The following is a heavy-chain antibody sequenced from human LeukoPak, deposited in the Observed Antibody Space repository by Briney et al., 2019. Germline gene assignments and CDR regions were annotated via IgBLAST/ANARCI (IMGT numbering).Heavy chain of an antibody. CDR3: ARYYYDSSGYYYGWFDP. D-gene: IGHD3-22*01. Sequence: GASVKVSCKASGYTFTSYAMHWVRQAPGQRLEWMGWINAGNGNTKYSQKFQGRVTITRDTSASTAYMELSSLRSEDTAVYYCARYYYDSSGYYYGWFDPWGQGTLVTVSS. CDR1: GYTFTSYA. V-gene: IGHV1-3*01. CDR2: INAGNGNT. J-gene: IGHJ5*02.